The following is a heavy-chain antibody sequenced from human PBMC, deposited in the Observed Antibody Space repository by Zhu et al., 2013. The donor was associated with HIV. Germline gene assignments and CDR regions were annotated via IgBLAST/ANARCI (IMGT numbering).Heavy chain of an antibody. CDR2: ISSSGSTI. Sequence: EVQLVESGGGLVQPGGSLRLSCAASGFTFSSYEMNWVRQAPGKGLDWVPYISSSGSTIFYADSVKGRFTISRDNAKNSLYLQMNSLRAEDTAVYYCASQLWFREFHEPPADYWGQGTLVTVSS. J-gene: IGHJ4*02. CDR1: GFTFSSYE. V-gene: IGHV3-48*03. CDR3: ASQLWFREFHEPPADY. D-gene: IGHD3-10*01.